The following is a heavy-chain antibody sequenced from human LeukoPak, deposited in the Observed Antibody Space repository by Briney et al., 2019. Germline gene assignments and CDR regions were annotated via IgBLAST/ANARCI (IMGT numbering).Heavy chain of an antibody. D-gene: IGHD3-10*01. CDR1: GFTFSNAW. Sequence: GGSLRLSYAASGFTFSNAWMNWVRQAPGKGLEWVGRIKSKTDGGTTDYAAPVKGRFTISRDDSKNTLYLQMNSLKTEDTTVYYCTTDLAWFGTVLFDYWGQGTLVTVSS. V-gene: IGHV3-15*07. J-gene: IGHJ4*02. CDR2: IKSKTDGGTT. CDR3: TTDLAWFGTVLFDY.